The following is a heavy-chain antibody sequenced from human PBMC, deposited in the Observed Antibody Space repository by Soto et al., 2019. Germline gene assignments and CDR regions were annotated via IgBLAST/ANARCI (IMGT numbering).Heavy chain of an antibody. CDR3: ASGGQYAPPYF. Sequence: LPETLSLTCSVSGGSISSYYWSWIRQPPGKGLEWIGYIYHSGSTNHSPSLKSRVTISVDTSKNRFSLRLNSLTAADTAVYYGASGGQYAPPYFWGQGTLVTVSS. J-gene: IGHJ4*02. CDR2: IYHSGST. CDR1: GGSISSYY. V-gene: IGHV4-59*01. D-gene: IGHD3-16*01.